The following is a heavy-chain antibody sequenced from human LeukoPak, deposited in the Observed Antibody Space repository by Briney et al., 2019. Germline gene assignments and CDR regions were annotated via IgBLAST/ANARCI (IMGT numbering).Heavy chain of an antibody. CDR2: ISGSGGST. CDR1: GLTFSSYA. D-gene: IGHD5-18*01. J-gene: IGHJ4*02. Sequence: GGSLRLSCAASGLTFSSYAMSWVRQAPGKGLEWVSAISGSGGSTYYADSVKGRFTISRDNSKNTLYLQMNSLRAEDTAVYYCAKARTWLASPAIFDYWGQGTLVAVSS. V-gene: IGHV3-23*01. CDR3: AKARTWLASPAIFDY.